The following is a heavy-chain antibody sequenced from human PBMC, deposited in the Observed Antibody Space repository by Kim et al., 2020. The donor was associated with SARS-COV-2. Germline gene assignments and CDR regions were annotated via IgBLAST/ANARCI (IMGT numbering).Heavy chain of an antibody. CDR1: GGSISSSSYY. CDR2: IYYSGST. CDR3: ASFARRDGYYYYYYYGMDV. V-gene: IGHV4-39*01. Sequence: SETLSLTCTVSGGSISSSSYYWGWIRQPPGKGLEWIGSIYYSGSTYYNPSLKSRVTISVDTSKNQFSLKLSSVTAADTAVYYCASFARRDGYYYYYYYGMDVWGQGTTVTVSS. J-gene: IGHJ6*02. D-gene: IGHD5-12*01.